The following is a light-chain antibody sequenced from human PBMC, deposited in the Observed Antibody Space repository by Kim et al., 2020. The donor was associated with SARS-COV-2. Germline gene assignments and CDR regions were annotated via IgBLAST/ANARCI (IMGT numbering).Light chain of an antibody. J-gene: IGKJ2*01. CDR3: PQSYSTPLYT. CDR1: QSISSY. V-gene: IGKV1-39*01. Sequence: SVGDRVTITCRASQSISSYLNWDQQKPGKTPKRLIYAATSLQSGVPSRFSGSGSGTDFTLTISSLQPEDFATYYCPQSYSTPLYTFGQGTKLE. CDR2: AAT.